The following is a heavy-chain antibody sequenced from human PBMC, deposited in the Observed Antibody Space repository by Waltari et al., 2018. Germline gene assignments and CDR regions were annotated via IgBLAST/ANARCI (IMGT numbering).Heavy chain of an antibody. J-gene: IGHJ6*03. D-gene: IGHD5-12*01. CDR2: IIPILGIA. CDR1: GGTFSSYA. CDR3: AIYREMATPRLYYYYYYMDV. Sequence: QVQLVQSGAEVKKPGSSVKVSCKASGGTFSSYAISWVRQAPGQGLEWMGGIIPILGIANYAQKFQGRVTITADKSTSTAYMELSSLRSEDTAVYYCAIYREMATPRLYYYYYYMDVWGKGTTVTVSS. V-gene: IGHV1-69*10.